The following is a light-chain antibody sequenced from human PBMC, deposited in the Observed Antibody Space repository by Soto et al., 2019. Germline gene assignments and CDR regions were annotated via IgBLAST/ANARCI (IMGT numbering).Light chain of an antibody. CDR1: SSDVGSYNY. CDR2: EIS. V-gene: IGLV2-8*01. Sequence: QSALTQPPSASGSPGQSVTISCTGTSSDVGSYNYVSWYQQYPGKAPKLMIYEISKRPSGVPDRFSGSKSGNTASLTVSGLQAEDEADYYCSSYAGSNNLVFGGGTQLTVL. J-gene: IGLJ2*01. CDR3: SSYAGSNNLV.